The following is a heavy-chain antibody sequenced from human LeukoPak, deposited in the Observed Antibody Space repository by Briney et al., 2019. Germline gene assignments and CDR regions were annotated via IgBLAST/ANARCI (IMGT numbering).Heavy chain of an antibody. CDR2: ISGSGGAP. CDR3: AKTGDTSGYYYHYDF. V-gene: IGHV3-23*01. Sequence: SGGSLRLSCPASGFTFSSFAMSWVRQAPGKGLEWVAAISGSGGAPYHADSVRGRFTISRDNSKSTLYLQMNSLRVEDTAVYYCAKTGDTSGYYYHYDFWGQGTLVTVSS. CDR1: GFTFSSFA. J-gene: IGHJ4*02. D-gene: IGHD3-22*01.